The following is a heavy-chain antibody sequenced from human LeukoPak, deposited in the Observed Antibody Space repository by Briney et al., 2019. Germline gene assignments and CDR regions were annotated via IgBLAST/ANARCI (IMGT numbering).Heavy chain of an antibody. J-gene: IGHJ4*02. CDR1: GGSISSYY. CDR2: IYYGGST. D-gene: IGHD7-27*01. CDR3: ATAGEGPYYFDY. V-gene: IGHV4-59*01. Sequence: SETLSLTCTVSGGSISSYYWSWIRQPPGKGLEWIGYIYYGGSTNYNPSLKSRVTISVDTSKNQFSLKLSSVTAADTAVYYCATAGEGPYYFDYWGQGTLVTVSS.